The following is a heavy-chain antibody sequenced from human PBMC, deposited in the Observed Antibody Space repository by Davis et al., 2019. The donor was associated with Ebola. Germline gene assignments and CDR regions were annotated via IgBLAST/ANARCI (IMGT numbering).Heavy chain of an antibody. CDR2: INPNSGGT. Sequence: ASVKVSCKASGYTFTGYYMHWVRQAPGQGLEWMGWINPNSGGTNYAQKFQGRVTMTRDTSISTAYMELSRLRSDDTAVYYCARGWGAHFTMAYGMDVWGQGTTVTVSS. J-gene: IGHJ6*02. CDR1: GYTFTGYY. CDR3: ARGWGAHFTMAYGMDV. V-gene: IGHV1-2*02. D-gene: IGHD3-10*01.